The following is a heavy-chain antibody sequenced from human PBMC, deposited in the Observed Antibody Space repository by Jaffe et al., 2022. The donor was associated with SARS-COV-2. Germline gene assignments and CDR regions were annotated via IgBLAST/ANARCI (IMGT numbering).Heavy chain of an antibody. CDR2: IYPGDSDT. Sequence: EVQLVQSGAEVKKPGESLKISCKGSGYSFTSYWIGWVRQMPGKGLEWMGIIYPGDSDTRYSPSFQGQVTISADKSISTAYLQWSSLKASDTAMYYCARDGRGYSGYTGVYYYYGMDVWGQGTTVTVSS. CDR1: GYSFTSYW. J-gene: IGHJ6*02. V-gene: IGHV5-51*01. D-gene: IGHD5-12*01. CDR3: ARDGRGYSGYTGVYYYYGMDV.